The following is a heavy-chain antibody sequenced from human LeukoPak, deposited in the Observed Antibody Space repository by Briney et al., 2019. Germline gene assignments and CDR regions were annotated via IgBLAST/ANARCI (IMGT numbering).Heavy chain of an antibody. D-gene: IGHD2-15*01. CDR3: ARDAVAANYYYYYMDV. V-gene: IGHV4-59*01. Sequence: SETLSLTCTVSGGSISSYYWSWIRQPPGKGLEWIGYIHYSGSTNYNPSLKSRVTISVDTSKNQFSLKLSSVTAADTAVYYCARDAVAANYYYYYMDVWGKGTTVTVSS. CDR1: GGSISSYY. CDR2: IHYSGST. J-gene: IGHJ6*03.